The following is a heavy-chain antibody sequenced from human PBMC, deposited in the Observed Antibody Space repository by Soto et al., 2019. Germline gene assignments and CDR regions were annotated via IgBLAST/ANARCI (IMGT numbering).Heavy chain of an antibody. J-gene: IGHJ1*01. CDR2: IYYSGST. Sequence: SETLSLTCTVSGGSISSYYWSWIRQPPGKGLEWIGYIYYSGSTNYNPSLKSRVTISVDTSKNQFSLKLSSVTAADTAVYYCARGTSGDYGLQHWGQGTLVTVSS. CDR3: ARGTSGDYGLQH. D-gene: IGHD4-17*01. CDR1: GGSISSYY. V-gene: IGHV4-59*01.